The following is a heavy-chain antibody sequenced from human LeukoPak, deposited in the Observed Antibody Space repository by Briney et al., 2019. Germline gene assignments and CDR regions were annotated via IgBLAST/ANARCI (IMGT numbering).Heavy chain of an antibody. CDR1: GYTFTSYD. V-gene: IGHV1-8*01. CDR2: MNPNSGNT. Sequence: ASVKVSCKASGYTFTSYDINWVRQATGQGREWMGWMNPNSGNTGYAQKFQGRVTMTRNTSISTAYMELSSLRSEDTAVDYCARGHVEDADDYWGQGTLVTVSS. J-gene: IGHJ4*02. CDR3: ARGHVEDADDY.